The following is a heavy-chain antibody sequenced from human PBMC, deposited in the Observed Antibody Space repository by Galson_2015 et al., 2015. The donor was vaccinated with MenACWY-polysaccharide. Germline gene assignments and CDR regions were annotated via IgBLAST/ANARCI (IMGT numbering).Heavy chain of an antibody. D-gene: IGHD3-3*01. CDR1: GYTFISYG. V-gene: IGHV1-18*01. Sequence: SAKVSCKASGYTFISYGITWVRQAPGQGLEWMGWISTYDGDTKSAQKFQGRVTMTTQTSTRTAYMELRSLRSDDTAVYYCARRIYYDFRPGYMDVCGKGTTVSVSS. CDR2: ISTYDGDT. J-gene: IGHJ6*03. CDR3: ARRIYYDFRPGYMDV.